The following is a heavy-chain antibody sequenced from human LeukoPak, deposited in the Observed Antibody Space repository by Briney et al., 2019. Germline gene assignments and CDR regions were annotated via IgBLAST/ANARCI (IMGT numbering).Heavy chain of an antibody. CDR3: ARDRGRDWNYGGFDY. CDR2: ISSSSSYT. V-gene: IGHV3-11*06. Sequence: PGGPLRLSCTASGFTFSDYYMSWIRQAPGKGLEWVSYISSSSSYTNYADSVKGRFTISRDNAKNSLYLQMNSLRAEDTAVYYCARDRGRDWNYGGFDYWGQGTLVTVSS. D-gene: IGHD1-7*01. J-gene: IGHJ4*02. CDR1: GFTFSDYY.